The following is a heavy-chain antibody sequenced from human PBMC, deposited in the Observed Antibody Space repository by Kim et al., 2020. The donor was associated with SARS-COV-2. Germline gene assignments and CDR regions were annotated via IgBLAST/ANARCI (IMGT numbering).Heavy chain of an antibody. V-gene: IGHV4-38-2*02. J-gene: IGHJ6*02. CDR2: IYHSGRT. CDR1: GYSISSGYY. D-gene: IGHD5-12*01. CDR3: AREPPVDPCMDV. Sequence: SETLSLTCTVSGYSISSGYYWGWIRQPPGKGLEWIGSIYHSGRTYYNPSLKSRVTISVDTSKNQFSLKLSSVTAADTAVYYCAREPPVDPCMDVWGQGTTVTVSS.